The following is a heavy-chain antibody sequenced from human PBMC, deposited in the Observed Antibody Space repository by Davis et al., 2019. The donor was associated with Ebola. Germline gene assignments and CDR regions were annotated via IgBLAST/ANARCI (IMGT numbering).Heavy chain of an antibody. Sequence: AASVKVSCKASGYTFTSYAMHWVRQAPGQRLEWMGWINAGNGNTKYSQKFQGRVTITRDTSASTAYMELSSLRSEDTAVYYCARGRYSGSYLDYYYGMDVWGQGTTVTVSS. CDR1: GYTFTSYA. CDR2: INAGNGNT. V-gene: IGHV1-3*01. CDR3: ARGRYSGSYLDYYYGMDV. D-gene: IGHD1-26*01. J-gene: IGHJ6*02.